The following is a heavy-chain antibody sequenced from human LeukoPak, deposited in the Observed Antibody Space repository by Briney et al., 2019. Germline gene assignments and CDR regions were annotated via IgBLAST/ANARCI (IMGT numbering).Heavy chain of an antibody. CDR2: IIPIFGTA. D-gene: IGHD2-2*01. CDR3: ARGPYQPPPIFLVVRQYYYYYMDV. J-gene: IGHJ6*03. V-gene: IGHV1-69*05. CDR1: GGTLSSYA. Sequence: SVKVSCKASGGTLSSYAISWVRQAPGEGLEWMGGIIPIFGTANYAQKFQGRVTITTDESTSTAYMELSSLRSEDTAVYYCARGPYQPPPIFLVVRQYYYYYMDVWGKGTTVTVSS.